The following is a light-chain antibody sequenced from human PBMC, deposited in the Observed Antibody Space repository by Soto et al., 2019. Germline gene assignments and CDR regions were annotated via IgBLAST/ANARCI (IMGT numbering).Light chain of an antibody. V-gene: IGLV2-14*01. J-gene: IGLJ1*01. CDR3: SSYTSSSTPYV. CDR1: SSDVGGSNY. Sequence: QSALTQPASVSGSPGQSITISCTGTSSDVGGSNYVSWYQQHPGKAPKLMIYDVSNRPSGVSNRFSGSKSGNTASLTISGLQAEDEADHYCSSYTSSSTPYVFGTGTKVTVL. CDR2: DVS.